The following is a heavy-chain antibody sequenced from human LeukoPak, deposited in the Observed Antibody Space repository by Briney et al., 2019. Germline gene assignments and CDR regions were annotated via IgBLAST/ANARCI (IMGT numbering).Heavy chain of an antibody. CDR2: ISYSGST. CDR3: ASGVGSNAGS. D-gene: IGHD6-13*01. Sequence: PSETLSLTCTVSGDSIISYYRSWIRQPPGMGLEWIGYISYSGSTNYNPSLKSRVTISVDTSKTQFSLKLTSVTAADTAVYYCASGVGSNAGSWGQGTLLTVSS. J-gene: IGHJ5*02. CDR1: GDSIISYY. V-gene: IGHV4-59*01.